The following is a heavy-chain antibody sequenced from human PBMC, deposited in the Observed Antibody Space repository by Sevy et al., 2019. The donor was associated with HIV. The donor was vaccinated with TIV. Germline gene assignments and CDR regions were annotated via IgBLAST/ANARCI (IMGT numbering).Heavy chain of an antibody. V-gene: IGHV4-39*01. CDR1: GGSISSSSYY. J-gene: IGHJ4*02. CDR2: IYYSGST. Sequence: SETLSLTCTVSGGSISSSSYYWGWIRQPPGKGLEWIGSIYYSGSTYYNPSLKSRVTISVDTSKNQFSLKLSSVTAADTAVYYCASHCLGGYCSGGSCHYFDYWGQGTLVTVSS. D-gene: IGHD2-15*01. CDR3: ASHCLGGYCSGGSCHYFDY.